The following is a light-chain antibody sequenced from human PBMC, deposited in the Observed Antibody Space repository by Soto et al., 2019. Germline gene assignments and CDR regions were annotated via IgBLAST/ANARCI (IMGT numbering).Light chain of an antibody. CDR3: QVWDSSSDHPV. J-gene: IGLJ1*01. Sequence: SYELTQPPSVSVAPGQTARITCGGNNIGSKSVHWYQQKPGQAPVLVVYDDSDLPSGIPERFSGSNSGNTATLTISRVEAGDEADYYCQVWDSSSDHPVFGTGTKVTVL. CDR1: NIGSKS. V-gene: IGLV3-21*02. CDR2: DDS.